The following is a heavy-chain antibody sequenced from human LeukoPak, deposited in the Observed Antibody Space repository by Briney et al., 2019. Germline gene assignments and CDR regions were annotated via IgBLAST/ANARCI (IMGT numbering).Heavy chain of an antibody. J-gene: IGHJ5*02. CDR3: ARDALGYSSGLGWFDP. D-gene: IGHD6-19*01. CDR1: GGSFSGYY. Sequence: SETLSLTCAVYGGSFSGYYWSWIRQPPGKGLEWIGENNHSGSTNYNPSLKSRVTISVDTSKNQFSLKLSSVTAADTAVYYCARDALGYSSGLGWFDPWGQGTLVTVSS. V-gene: IGHV4-34*01. CDR2: NNHSGST.